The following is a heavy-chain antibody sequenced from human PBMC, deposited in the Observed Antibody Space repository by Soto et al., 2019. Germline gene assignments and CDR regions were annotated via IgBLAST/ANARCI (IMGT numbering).Heavy chain of an antibody. CDR1: GGTFGSYA. V-gene: IGHV1-69*01. Sequence: QVQLVQSGAEVKKPGSSVKVSCKASGGTFGSYAISWVRQAPGQGLEWMGGIIPIPGTANYAQKFQGIVTIAADESTSTAYMELSSRRSEDTAVYYWARSQDSITSLEIYYYYYYGMDVWGQGTTVTVSS. J-gene: IGHJ6*02. D-gene: IGHD2-2*01. CDR2: IIPIPGTA. CDR3: ARSQDSITSLEIYYYYYYGMDV.